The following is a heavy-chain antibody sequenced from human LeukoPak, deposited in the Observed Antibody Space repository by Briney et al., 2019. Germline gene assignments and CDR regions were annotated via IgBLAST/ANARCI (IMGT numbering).Heavy chain of an antibody. CDR2: IYYSGST. J-gene: IGHJ4*02. Sequence: SETLSLTCTVSGGSISSGGYYWDWIRQPPGKGLEWIGSIYYSGSTYYNPSLKSRVTMAEDTSKNQFSLRLTSVTAADTAVYFCTREDYGDASIDYWGQGTLVTVSS. V-gene: IGHV4-39*07. D-gene: IGHD4-17*01. CDR3: TREDYGDASIDY. CDR1: GGSISSGGYY.